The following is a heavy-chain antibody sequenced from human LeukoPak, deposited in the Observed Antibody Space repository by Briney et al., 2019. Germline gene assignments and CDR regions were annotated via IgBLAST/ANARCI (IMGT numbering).Heavy chain of an antibody. CDR2: ISYDGSNK. Sequence: PGGSLRLSCAASGFTFSSYAMHGVRQAPGKGLAWVAVISYDGSNKYYADSVKGRFTISRDNSKNTLYLQMNSLRAEDTAVYYCASTRMGGITGSEDYWGQGTLVTVSS. CDR3: ASTRMGGITGSEDY. D-gene: IGHD1-20*01. J-gene: IGHJ4*02. CDR1: GFTFSSYA. V-gene: IGHV3-30-3*01.